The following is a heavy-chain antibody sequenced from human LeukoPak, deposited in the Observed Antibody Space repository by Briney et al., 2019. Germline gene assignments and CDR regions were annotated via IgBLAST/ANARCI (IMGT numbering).Heavy chain of an antibody. CDR3: ARDFRMTVVDY. D-gene: IGHD4/OR15-4a*01. V-gene: IGHV4-39*07. CDR1: GGSISSSSYY. CDR2: IYYSGST. J-gene: IGHJ4*02. Sequence: YPSETLSLTCTVAGGSISSSSYYWGWIRQPPGKGLEWIGSIYYSGSTYYNPSLKSRVTISVDTSKNQFSLKLSSVTAADTAVYYCARDFRMTVVDYWGQGTLVTVSS.